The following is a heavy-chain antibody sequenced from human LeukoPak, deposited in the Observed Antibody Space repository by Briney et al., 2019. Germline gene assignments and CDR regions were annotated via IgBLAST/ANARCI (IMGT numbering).Heavy chain of an antibody. J-gene: IGHJ6*03. CDR3: ARGVGYYYYYYMDV. CDR1: GGTFSSYA. CDR2: ISAYNGNT. Sequence: GASVKVSCKASGGTFSSYAISWVRQAPGQGLEWVGCISAYNGNTNYAQKLQGRVTMTTDTSTSTAYMELRSLRSDDTAVYYCARGVGYYYYYYMDVWGKGTTVTVSS. V-gene: IGHV1-18*01. D-gene: IGHD1-26*01.